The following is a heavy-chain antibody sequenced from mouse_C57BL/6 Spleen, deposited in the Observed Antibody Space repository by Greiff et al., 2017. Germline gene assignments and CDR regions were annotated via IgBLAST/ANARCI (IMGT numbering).Heavy chain of an antibody. D-gene: IGHD2-5*01. V-gene: IGHV5-9-1*02. CDR1: GFTFSSYA. CDR3: TRAHYRNYVFGC. J-gene: IGHJ3*01. Sequence: EVKLMESGEGLVKPGGSLKLSCAASGFTFSSYAMSWVRQTPEKRLEWVAYISSGGDYIYYADTVKGRFTISRDNARNTLYLQMSSLKSEDTAMYYCTRAHYRNYVFGCWGQGTLVTVAA. CDR2: ISSGGDYI.